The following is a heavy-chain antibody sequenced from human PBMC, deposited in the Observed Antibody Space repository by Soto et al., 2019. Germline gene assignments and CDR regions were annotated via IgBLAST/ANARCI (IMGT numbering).Heavy chain of an antibody. CDR2: ISSSGSTI. Sequence: QVQLVESGGGLVKPGGSLRLSCAASGFTFSDYYMSWIRQAPGKGLEWVSYISSSGSTIYYADSVKGRFTISRDNAKNSLYLQMNSLRAEDTAVYYCARGYYDFWRGYPGYYYYYYMDVWGKGTTVTVS. J-gene: IGHJ6*03. D-gene: IGHD3-3*01. CDR1: GFTFSDYY. V-gene: IGHV3-11*01. CDR3: ARGYYDFWRGYPGYYYYYYMDV.